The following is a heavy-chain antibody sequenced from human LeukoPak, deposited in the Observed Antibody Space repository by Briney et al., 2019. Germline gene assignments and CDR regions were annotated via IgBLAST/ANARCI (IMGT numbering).Heavy chain of an antibody. Sequence: QPGGSLRLSCAASGFTFSSYAMCCVRQAPGKGLEWGSGISGSGGSTYYPDSVKGRFTISRDNSKNTLYLQMNSLRAEDTVVYYCAKWVSFDWFPIDYWGQGTLVSVSS. D-gene: IGHD3-9*01. J-gene: IGHJ4*02. V-gene: IGHV3-23*01. CDR3: AKWVSFDWFPIDY. CDR1: GFTFSSYA. CDR2: ISGSGGST.